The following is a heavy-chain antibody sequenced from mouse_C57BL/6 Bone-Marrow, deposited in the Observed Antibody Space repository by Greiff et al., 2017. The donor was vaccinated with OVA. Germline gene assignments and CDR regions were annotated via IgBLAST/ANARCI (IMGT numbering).Heavy chain of an antibody. J-gene: IGHJ1*03. CDR3: TGGDYDSYWYFDV. D-gene: IGHD2-4*01. CDR1: GFTFSDAW. Sequence: EVQVVESGGGLVQPGGSMKLSCAASGFTFSDAWMDWVRQSPEKGLEWVAEIRNKANNHATYYAESVKGRFTISRDDSKSSVYLQMNSLRAEDTGIYYCTGGDYDSYWYFDVWGTGTTVTVSS. CDR2: IRNKANNHAT. V-gene: IGHV6-6*01.